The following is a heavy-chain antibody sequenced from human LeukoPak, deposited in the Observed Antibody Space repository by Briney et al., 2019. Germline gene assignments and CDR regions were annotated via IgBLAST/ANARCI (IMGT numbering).Heavy chain of an antibody. Sequence: ASVKVSCKASRYTFTSYYIHWVRQAPGQGLEWMAIINPSGGTTSYAQKFQGRLTMTRDTSTSTVYMELSSLRSEDTAVYYCARDHRPSYDSSAYYYPGDYWGQGTLVTVSS. CDR3: ARDHRPSYDSSAYYYPGDY. CDR2: INPSGGTT. D-gene: IGHD3-22*01. CDR1: RYTFTSYY. V-gene: IGHV1-46*01. J-gene: IGHJ4*02.